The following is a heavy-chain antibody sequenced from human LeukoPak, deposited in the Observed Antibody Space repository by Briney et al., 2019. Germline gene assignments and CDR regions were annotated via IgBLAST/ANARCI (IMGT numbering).Heavy chain of an antibody. D-gene: IGHD1-7*01. CDR2: IRSKANSYAT. V-gene: IGHV3-73*01. Sequence: PGGSLRLSCAASGFTFSGSAMHWVRQASGKGLEWVGRIRSKANSYATAYAASVKGRFTISRDNSKNTLYLQMNSLRAEDTAVYYCARDATTFDAFDIWGQGTMVTVSS. CDR1: GFTFSGSA. CDR3: ARDATTFDAFDI. J-gene: IGHJ3*02.